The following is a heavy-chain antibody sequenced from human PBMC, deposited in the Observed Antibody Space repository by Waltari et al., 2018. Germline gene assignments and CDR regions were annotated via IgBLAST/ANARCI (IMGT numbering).Heavy chain of an antibody. CDR3: ARRQDLGQVDY. CDR2: IYHSGST. V-gene: IGHV4-38-2*01. Sequence: QVQLQESGPGLVKPSETLSLTCAVSGYSISSGYYWGWIRQPPGKGLEWIGSIYHSGSTYYNPSLKSRVTISVDTSKNQFSLKLSSVTAADTAVYYCARRQDLGQVDYWGQGTLVTVSS. CDR1: GYSISSGYY. D-gene: IGHD6-25*01. J-gene: IGHJ4*02.